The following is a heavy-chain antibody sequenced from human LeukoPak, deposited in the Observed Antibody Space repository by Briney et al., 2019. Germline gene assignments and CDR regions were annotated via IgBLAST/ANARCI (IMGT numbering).Heavy chain of an antibody. CDR3: AELGIAMIGGV. V-gene: IGHV3-30*04. CDR2: ISYDGNNK. CDR1: GFTFSNYA. J-gene: IGHJ6*04. D-gene: IGHD3-10*02. Sequence: PGRSLRLSCAASGFTFSNYAMHWVRQAPGRGLEWVAAISYDGNNKYYADSVKGRFTISRDNSKNTLYLQMNSLRAEDTAVYYCAELGIAMIGGVWGKGTTVTISS.